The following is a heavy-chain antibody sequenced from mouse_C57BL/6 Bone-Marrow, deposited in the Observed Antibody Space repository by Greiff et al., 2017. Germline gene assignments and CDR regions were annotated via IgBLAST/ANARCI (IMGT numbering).Heavy chain of an antibody. V-gene: IGHV5-12*01. CDR1: GFTFSDYY. D-gene: IGHD2-12*01. CDR3: ARGGYSWYFDV. Sequence: EVQLVQSGGGLVKPGGSLKFSCAASGFTFSDYYMYWVRQTPEKGLEWVASISHVGGSTNYPAPLKGQFTISRDNAKNTLYLQLSRLKSEDTAMYYCARGGYSWYFDVWGTGTTVTVSS. J-gene: IGHJ1*03. CDR2: ISHVGGST.